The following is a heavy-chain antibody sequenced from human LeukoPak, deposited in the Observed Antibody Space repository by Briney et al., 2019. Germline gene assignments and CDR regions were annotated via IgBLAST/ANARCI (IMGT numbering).Heavy chain of an antibody. CDR3: AREHPLLRYFDY. D-gene: IGHD2-21*02. V-gene: IGHV3-53*01. CDR1: GFTVSSNY. Sequence: GGSLRLSCAASGFTVSSNYMSWVRQAPGKGLEWVSVIYSGGSTYYAASVKGRFTISRDNSKNPLYLQMNSLRAEDTAVYYCAREHPLLRYFDYWGQGTLVTVSS. CDR2: IYSGGST. J-gene: IGHJ4*02.